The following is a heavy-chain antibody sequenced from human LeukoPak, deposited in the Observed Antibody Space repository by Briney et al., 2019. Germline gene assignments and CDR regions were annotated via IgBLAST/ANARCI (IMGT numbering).Heavy chain of an antibody. CDR1: GFNFRSYG. Sequence: AGGSLRLSRAASGFNFRSYGMHWVRQAPGKGLEWLAVIWYDGSNKYYAESVKGRFTISKDNSKNTLYLQMSSLRAEDTAVYYCATARDEYYFDYWGQGTLVTVSS. V-gene: IGHV3-33*01. CDR3: ATARDEYYFDY. J-gene: IGHJ4*02. CDR2: IWYDGSNK.